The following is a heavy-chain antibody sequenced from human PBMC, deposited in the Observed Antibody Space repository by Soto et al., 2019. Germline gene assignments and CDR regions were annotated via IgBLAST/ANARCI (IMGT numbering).Heavy chain of an antibody. CDR3: APAPGVNFGVIREGTNWLAP. Sequence: ASVKVSCKAPRDTFTSYYINWVRQAPGQGLEWMGVINPHGGSTAYAQKFKGRVTLTTDTSANTVYMEVSSLTSEYTAMYYCAPAPGVNFGVIREGTNWLAPWGQGTLVTVSS. CDR2: INPHGGST. J-gene: IGHJ5*02. CDR1: RDTFTSYY. V-gene: IGHV1-46*01. D-gene: IGHD3-3*01.